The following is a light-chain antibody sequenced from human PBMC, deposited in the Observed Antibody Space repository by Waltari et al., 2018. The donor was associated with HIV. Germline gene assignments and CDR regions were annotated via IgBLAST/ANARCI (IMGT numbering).Light chain of an antibody. V-gene: IGLV1-44*01. CDR1: SSNIGSNT. CDR3: AAWDDSLNGYV. CDR2: GKD. Sequence: QSVLTQPPSASGTPGQRVTLSCSGSSSNIGSNTVNWYQQLPGTAPKLPIYGKDPRPSGVLDRFSGAKAGTSASLASSGLQSEDEADYYCAAWDDSLNGYVFGTGTKVTVL. J-gene: IGLJ1*01.